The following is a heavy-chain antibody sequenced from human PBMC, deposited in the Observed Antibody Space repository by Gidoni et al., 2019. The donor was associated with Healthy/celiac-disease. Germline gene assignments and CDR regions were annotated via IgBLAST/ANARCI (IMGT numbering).Heavy chain of an antibody. Sequence: QVQLQESGPGRVKPSQTLSLTCTVSGGSIISGGYYWCWIRQHPGKGLEWIGYIYYSGSTYYNPSLKSRVTISVDTSKNQFSLKLSSVTAADTAVYYCARVIRDSGYDYFDYWGQGTLVTVSS. CDR3: ARVIRDSGYDYFDY. J-gene: IGHJ4*02. CDR2: IYYSGST. CDR1: GGSIISGGYY. V-gene: IGHV4-31*03. D-gene: IGHD5-12*01.